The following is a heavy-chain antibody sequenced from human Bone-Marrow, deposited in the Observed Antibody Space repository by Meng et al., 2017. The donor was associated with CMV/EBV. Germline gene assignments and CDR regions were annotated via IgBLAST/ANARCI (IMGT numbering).Heavy chain of an antibody. V-gene: IGHV4-59*01. CDR1: GGSISSYY. J-gene: IGHJ6*02. D-gene: IGHD6-13*01. CDR3: ARALRRSWQQLVYYYGMDV. CDR2: IYYSGST. Sequence: SETLSRTCTVSGGSISSYYWSWIRQPPGKGLEWIGYIYYSGSTNYNPSLKSRVTISVDKSKNQFSLKLSSVTAADPAVYYCARALRRSWQQLVYYYGMDVWGQGTTVTVSS.